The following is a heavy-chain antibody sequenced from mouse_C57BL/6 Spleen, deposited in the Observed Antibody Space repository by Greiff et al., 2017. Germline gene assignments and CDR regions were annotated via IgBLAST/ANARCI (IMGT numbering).Heavy chain of an antibody. Sequence: EVMLVESGEGLVKPGGSLKLSCAASGFTFSSYAMSWVRQTPEKRLEWVAYISSGGDYIYYADTVKGRFTISRDNARNTLYLQMSSLKSEDTAMYYCTRGGNYDYGFYAMDYWGQGTSVTVSS. CDR3: TRGGNYDYGFYAMDY. CDR1: GFTFSSYA. J-gene: IGHJ4*01. V-gene: IGHV5-9-1*02. CDR2: ISSGGDYI. D-gene: IGHD2-4*01.